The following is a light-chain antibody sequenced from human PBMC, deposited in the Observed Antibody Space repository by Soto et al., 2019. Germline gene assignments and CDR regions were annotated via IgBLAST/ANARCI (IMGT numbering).Light chain of an antibody. CDR1: SSDVGGYNY. J-gene: IGLJ1*01. V-gene: IGLV2-14*03. Sequence: QFLLTKPSYVSGASGQSITISCNGTSSDVGGYNYVSWYQRHPGKAPKLLISDVSNRPSGVSNRFSGSKSANTASLTISGLQAEDEADYYCSSFTSSSSYVFGTGTKVTVL. CDR3: SSFTSSSSYV. CDR2: DVS.